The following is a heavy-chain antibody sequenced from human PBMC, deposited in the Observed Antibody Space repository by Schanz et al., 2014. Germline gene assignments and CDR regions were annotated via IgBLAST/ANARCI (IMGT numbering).Heavy chain of an antibody. V-gene: IGHV3-11*04. Sequence: VQLVESGGGLVKPGGSLRLSCAASGFIFSDYYMAWIRQAPGKGPEYVSYISSGGTTTYHSDSVKGRFTISRDSAENSLYLQMNSLRAEDTALYYCARDRRNADLDYWGQGTLVTVSS. CDR2: ISSGGTTT. D-gene: IGHD1-1*01. CDR3: ARDRRNADLDY. CDR1: GFIFSDYY. J-gene: IGHJ4*02.